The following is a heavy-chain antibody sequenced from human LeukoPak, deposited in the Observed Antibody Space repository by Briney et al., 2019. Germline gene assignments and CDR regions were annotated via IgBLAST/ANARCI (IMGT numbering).Heavy chain of an antibody. V-gene: IGHV3-23*01. D-gene: IGHD2-21*02. CDR3: AKFHSPGRVTHFYWYFDL. Sequence: GGSLRLSCAASGFTFSSYAMSWVRQAPGKGLEWVSTISGSGGSTDYADSVKGRFTLSRDNPKNTLFLQVNSLRADDTAVYYCAKFHSPGRVTHFYWYFDLWGRGTLVTVSS. CDR1: GFTFSSYA. CDR2: ISGSGGST. J-gene: IGHJ2*01.